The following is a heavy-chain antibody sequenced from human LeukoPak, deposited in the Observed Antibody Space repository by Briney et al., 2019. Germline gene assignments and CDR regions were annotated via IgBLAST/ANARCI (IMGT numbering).Heavy chain of an antibody. CDR3: ARVGGAGSYYDFWSGYFPMDV. Sequence: ASVKVSCKASGYTFTSCGISWVRQAPGQGLEWMGWISAYNGNTNYAQKLQGRVTMTTDTSTSTAYMELRSLRSDDTAVYYCARVGGAGSYYDFWSGYFPMDVWGQGTTVTVSS. D-gene: IGHD3-3*01. J-gene: IGHJ6*02. V-gene: IGHV1-18*01. CDR2: ISAYNGNT. CDR1: GYTFTSCG.